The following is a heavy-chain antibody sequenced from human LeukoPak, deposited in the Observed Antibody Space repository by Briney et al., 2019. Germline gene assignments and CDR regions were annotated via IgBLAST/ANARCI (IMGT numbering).Heavy chain of an antibody. J-gene: IGHJ5*02. D-gene: IGHD6-6*01. CDR1: GGSISSYY. CDR2: IYYSGST. V-gene: IGHV4-59*01. Sequence: SETLSLTCTVSGGSISSYYWSWIRQPPGKGLEWIGYIYYSGSTNYNPSLKSRVTISVDTSKNQFSLKLSSATAADTAVYYCARASWQLETNWFDPWGQGTLVTVSS. CDR3: ARASWQLETNWFDP.